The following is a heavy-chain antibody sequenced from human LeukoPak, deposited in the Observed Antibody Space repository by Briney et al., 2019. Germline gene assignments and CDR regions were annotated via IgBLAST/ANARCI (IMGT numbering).Heavy chain of an antibody. V-gene: IGHV3-23*01. CDR1: GFFFSGTY. J-gene: IGHJ4*02. CDR3: AKDIHHWGSDY. CDR2: INKNGDET. Sequence: PGGSLRLSCAASGFFFSGTYMSWVRQGPGEGPEWVSGINKNGDETFYIDSVKGRFTISRDNSKNTLFLQLNSLRAEDTAVYCAKDIHHWGSDYWGQGTLVTVSS. D-gene: IGHD7-27*01.